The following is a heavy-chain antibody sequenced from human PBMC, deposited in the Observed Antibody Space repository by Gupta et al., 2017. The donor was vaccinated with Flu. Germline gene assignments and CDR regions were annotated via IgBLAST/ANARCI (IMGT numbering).Heavy chain of an antibody. J-gene: IGHJ5*02. CDR2: ISGSGGST. D-gene: IGHD6-13*01. CDR3: AKDVGYSSSWYVWFDP. CDR1: GFTFSSYA. Sequence: EVQLLESGGGLVQPGGSLRLSCAASGFTFSSYAMSWVRQAPGKGLGWVSAISGSGGSTYYADSVKGRFTISRDNSKNTLYLQMNSLRAEDTAVYYCAKDVGYSSSWYVWFDPWGQGTLVTVSS. V-gene: IGHV3-23*01.